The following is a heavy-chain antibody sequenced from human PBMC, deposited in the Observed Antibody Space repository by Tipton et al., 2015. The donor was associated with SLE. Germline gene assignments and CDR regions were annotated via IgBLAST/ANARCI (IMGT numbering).Heavy chain of an antibody. CDR1: GGSISNNY. V-gene: IGHV4-59*08. CDR2: ISYGGGT. J-gene: IGHJ6*02. CDR3: ARGMVTWRGAILGVDV. Sequence: TLSLTCSVSGGSISNNYWIWIRQPPGKGLEWIGYISYGGGTNYNPSLKSRVTISVDPAKNQFSLRLTSVTAADTAVYYCARGMVTWRGAILGVDVWGQGTTVNVSS. D-gene: IGHD2-21*02.